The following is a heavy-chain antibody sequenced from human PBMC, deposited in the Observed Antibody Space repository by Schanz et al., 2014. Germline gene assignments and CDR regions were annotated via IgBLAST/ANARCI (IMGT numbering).Heavy chain of an antibody. Sequence: QVQLVQSGAEVKKPGASVKVSCKASGYTFTSYYMHWVRQAPGQGLEWMGIINPSSGTTRIAQNFQGRLTVTRDTSTSTVNMELSSLRSEDTAVYYCARGGCFDSTSFDSWGQGTLVTVSS. J-gene: IGHJ4*02. D-gene: IGHD2-2*01. CDR3: ARGGCFDSTSFDS. CDR1: GYTFTSYY. CDR2: INPSSGTT. V-gene: IGHV1-46*03.